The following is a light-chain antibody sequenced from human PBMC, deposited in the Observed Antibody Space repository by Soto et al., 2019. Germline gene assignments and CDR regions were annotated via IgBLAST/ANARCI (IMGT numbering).Light chain of an antibody. V-gene: IGLV2-14*01. CDR3: SSFTSSTTYV. Sequence: QTARTQAASGSGAPGQASSISCTGTSSDVGNYNYVSWYQQHPGEVPKLIIFNVNNRPSGVSNRFSGSKSGNTASLTISGLQAEDEADYYCSSFTSSTTYVFGTGTKVTVL. CDR1: SSDVGNYNY. J-gene: IGLJ1*01. CDR2: NVN.